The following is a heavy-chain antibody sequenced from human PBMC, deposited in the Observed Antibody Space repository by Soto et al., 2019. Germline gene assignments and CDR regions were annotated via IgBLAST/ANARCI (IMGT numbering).Heavy chain of an antibody. CDR3: VSKLGPYYYGLDV. J-gene: IGHJ6*02. CDR2: IYHTGIA. Sequence: PSETLSLTCTVYGASITNNHWWSWVRQPPGKGPELIGEIYHTGIANYNPALESRVAFSVDKSKNQFSLSLTSVTDADTAVYYCVSKLGPYYYGLDVWGQGTTVTVSS. CDR1: GASITNNHW. D-gene: IGHD3-16*01. V-gene: IGHV4-4*02.